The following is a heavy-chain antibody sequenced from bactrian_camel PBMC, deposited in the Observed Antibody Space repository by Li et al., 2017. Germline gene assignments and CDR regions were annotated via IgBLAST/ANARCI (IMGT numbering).Heavy chain of an antibody. CDR2: IGNSGTST. CDR1: GFTFGDYA. J-gene: IGHJ6*01. CDR3: ATGSGDYGLRYFCY. Sequence: DVQLVESGGGLVQPGRGLRLSCAAPGFTFGDYAMIWVRQAPGKGLEWISTIGNSGTSTFYSDSVKGRFTISGDNAKNTLYLQLNSLKYEDTARYYCATGSGDYGLRYFCYWGQGTQVTVS. D-gene: IGHD4*01. V-gene: IGHV3S40*01.